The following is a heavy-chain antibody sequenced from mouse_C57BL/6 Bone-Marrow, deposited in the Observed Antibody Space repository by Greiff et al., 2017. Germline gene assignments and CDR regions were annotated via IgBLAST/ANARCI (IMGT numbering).Heavy chain of an antibody. J-gene: IGHJ2*01. Sequence: EVQVVESGPVLVKPGASVKMSCKASGYTFTDYYMNWVKQSHGKSLEWIGVINPYNGGTSYNQKFKGKATLTVDKSSSTAYMELNSLTSEDSAVYYCARLQLTDDYWGQGTTLTVSS. V-gene: IGHV1-19*01. D-gene: IGHD3-1*01. CDR3: ARLQLTDDY. CDR1: GYTFTDYY. CDR2: INPYNGGT.